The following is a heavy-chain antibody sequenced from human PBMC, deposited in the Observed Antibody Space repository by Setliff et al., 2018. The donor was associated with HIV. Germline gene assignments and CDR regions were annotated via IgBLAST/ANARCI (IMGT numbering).Heavy chain of an antibody. D-gene: IGHD2-2*01. V-gene: IGHV4-39*01. Sequence: SETLSLTCTVSGGSFSSSSYYWGWIRQPPGKGLEWIGSIYYSGSTYYNPSLKSRVTISVDTSKNQFSLKLSSVTAADTAVYYCARLYYLVGNWFDPWGQGTLVPSPQ. CDR3: ARLYYLVGNWFDP. J-gene: IGHJ5*02. CDR1: GGSFSSSSYY. CDR2: IYYSGST.